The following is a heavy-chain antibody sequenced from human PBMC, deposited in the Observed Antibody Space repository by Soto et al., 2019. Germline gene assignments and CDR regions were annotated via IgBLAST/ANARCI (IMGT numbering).Heavy chain of an antibody. J-gene: IGHJ5*02. V-gene: IGHV4-39*01. D-gene: IGHD3-3*01. CDR1: GGSIISTNYY. Sequence: SETLSLTCTVSGGSIISTNYYWAWIRQPPGQGLEWIGSVYYAGSTFYNPSLKSRVTISVDTSKNQFSLKLSSVTAADTAVYYCARHSIRFLEWLGGDNWFDPWGQGTLVTVSS. CDR2: VYYAGST. CDR3: ARHSIRFLEWLGGDNWFDP.